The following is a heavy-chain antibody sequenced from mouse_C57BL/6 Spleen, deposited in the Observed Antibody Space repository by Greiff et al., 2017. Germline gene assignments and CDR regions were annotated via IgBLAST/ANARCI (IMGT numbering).Heavy chain of an antibody. CDR2: IRNKANGYTT. J-gene: IGHJ2*01. CDR3: ARSYYDYFDD. D-gene: IGHD2-4*01. Sequence: EVQLVESGGGLVQPGGSLSLSCAASGFTFTDYYMSWVRQPPGKALEWLGFIRNKANGYTTEYSASVKGRFTISKDNSQSILYLQIDAVRADDSATYYCARSYYDYFDDWGQGTTLTVSS. CDR1: GFTFTDYY. V-gene: IGHV7-3*01.